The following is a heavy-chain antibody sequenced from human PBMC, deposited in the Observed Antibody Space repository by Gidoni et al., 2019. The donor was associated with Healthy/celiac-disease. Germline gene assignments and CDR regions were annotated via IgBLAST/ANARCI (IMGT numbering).Heavy chain of an antibody. D-gene: IGHD5-12*01. CDR2: IRSKAYGGTT. CDR3: TREVDPLPVGFDP. J-gene: IGHJ5*02. V-gene: IGHV3-49*03. CDR1: GFTFGDYA. Sequence: EVQLVESGGGLVQPGRSLRLSCTASGFTFGDYAMSWFRQAPGKGLEWVGFIRSKAYGGTTEYAASVKGRFTISRDDSKSIAYLQMNSLKTEDTAVYYCTREVDPLPVGFDPWGQGTLVTVSS.